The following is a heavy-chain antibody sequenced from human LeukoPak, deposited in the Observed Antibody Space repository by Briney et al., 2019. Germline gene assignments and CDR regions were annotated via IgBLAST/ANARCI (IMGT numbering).Heavy chain of an antibody. CDR1: GGSFSGYY. CDR2: INHSGST. CDR3: ARVRGSYYYDSSGYYRFDY. D-gene: IGHD3-22*01. V-gene: IGHV4-34*01. Sequence: SETLSLTCAVYGGSFSGYYWSWIRQPPGKGLEWIGEINHSGSTNYNPSLKSRVTISLDTSTNQFSLKLSSLPAADTAVYYCARVRGSYYYDSSGYYRFDYWGQGTLVTVSS. J-gene: IGHJ4*02.